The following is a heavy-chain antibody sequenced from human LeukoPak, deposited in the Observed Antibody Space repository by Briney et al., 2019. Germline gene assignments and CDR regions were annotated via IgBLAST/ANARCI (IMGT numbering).Heavy chain of an antibody. J-gene: IGHJ3*02. CDR3: ARAYFDWLSPRWAFDI. CDR1: GGTFSSYA. Sequence: SVKVSCKASGGTFSSYAISWVRQAPGQGLEWMVGITPIFGTANYAQKFQGRVTITADESTSTAYMELSSLRSEDTAVYYCARAYFDWLSPRWAFDIWGQGTMVTVSS. D-gene: IGHD3-9*01. V-gene: IGHV1-69*13. CDR2: ITPIFGTA.